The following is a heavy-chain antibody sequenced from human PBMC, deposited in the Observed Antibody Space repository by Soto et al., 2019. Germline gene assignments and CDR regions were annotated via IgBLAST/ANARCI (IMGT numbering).Heavy chain of an antibody. D-gene: IGHD3-10*01. V-gene: IGHV3-30-3*01. CDR1: GFDFDVYA. Sequence: QVQLVESGGGVVQPGRSLRLSCAACGFDFDVYAMHWIRQAPGKGLEWVAIISYDGGNEYYADSVKGRFTISRDNSRNTLSLQMNSLRAEDTAVYYCARDMGSHSQFIFEYWGQGALVTVSS. CDR3: ARDMGSHSQFIFEY. J-gene: IGHJ4*02. CDR2: ISYDGGNE.